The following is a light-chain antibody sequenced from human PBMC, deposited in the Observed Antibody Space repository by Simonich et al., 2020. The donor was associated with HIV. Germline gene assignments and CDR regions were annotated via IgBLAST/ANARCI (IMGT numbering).Light chain of an antibody. V-gene: IGKV4-1*01. CDR1: QSVLYSSNSKNY. Sequence: DIVMTQSPDSLAVSLGERATINRKSSQSVLYSSNSKNYLAWYQQKPGQPPKLLIYWASTRESGVPDRFSGSGSGTDFTLTISSLQAEDVAVYYCQQYYSTPQTFGQGTKVEIK. CDR2: WAS. J-gene: IGKJ1*01. CDR3: QQYYSTPQT.